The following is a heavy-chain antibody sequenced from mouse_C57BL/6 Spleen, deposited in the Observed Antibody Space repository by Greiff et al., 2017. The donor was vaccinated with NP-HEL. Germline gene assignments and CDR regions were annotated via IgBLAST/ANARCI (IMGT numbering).Heavy chain of an antibody. J-gene: IGHJ1*03. Sequence: VKLMESGAELARPGASVKLSCKASGYTFTSYGISWVKQRTGQGLEWIGEIYPRSGNTYYNEKFKGKATLTADKSSSTAYMELRSLTSEDSAVYFCARGPLPTVVEGYFDVWGTGTTVTVSS. CDR3: ARGPLPTVVEGYFDV. CDR1: GYTFTSYG. D-gene: IGHD1-1*01. CDR2: IYPRSGNT. V-gene: IGHV1-81*01.